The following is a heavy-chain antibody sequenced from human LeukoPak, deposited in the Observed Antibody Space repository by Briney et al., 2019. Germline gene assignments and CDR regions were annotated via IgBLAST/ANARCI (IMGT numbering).Heavy chain of an antibody. CDR3: ARTYYDFWSGYSY. Sequence: GESLKISCKGSGYSFTSYWSGWVRQMPGKGLEWMGIIYPGDSDTRYSPSFQGQVTISADKSISTAYLQWSSLKASDTAMYYCARTYYDFWSGYSYWGQGTLVTVSS. V-gene: IGHV5-51*01. CDR2: IYPGDSDT. D-gene: IGHD3-3*01. CDR1: GYSFTSYW. J-gene: IGHJ4*02.